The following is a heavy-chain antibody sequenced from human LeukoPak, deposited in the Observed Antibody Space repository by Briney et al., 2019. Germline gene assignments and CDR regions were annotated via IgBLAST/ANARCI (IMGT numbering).Heavy chain of an antibody. CDR1: GVTFNTFA. Sequence: GGALRLSCAASGVTFNTFAMSGGRQAPGRGLGWVSGISASGATTSYADSVKGRFTISRDNSKNTLYLQMNSLRAEDTAVYYCASKSWELFFDYWGQGTLVTVSS. D-gene: IGHD1-26*01. J-gene: IGHJ4*02. CDR3: ASKSWELFFDY. V-gene: IGHV3-23*01. CDR2: ISASGATT.